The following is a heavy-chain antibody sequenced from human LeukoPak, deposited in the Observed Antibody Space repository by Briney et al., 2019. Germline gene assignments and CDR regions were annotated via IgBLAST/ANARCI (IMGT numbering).Heavy chain of an antibody. D-gene: IGHD3-22*01. CDR3: ARETAGYYYDSSGSPSAFDI. CDR2: INPNSGGT. Sequence: ASVKVSCKASGYTFTGYYMHWVRQAPGQGLEWMGWINPNSGGTNYAQKFQGRVTMTRDTSISTAYMEPSRLRSDDTAVYYCARETAGYYYDSSGSPSAFDIWGQGTMVTVSS. J-gene: IGHJ3*02. CDR1: GYTFTGYY. V-gene: IGHV1-2*02.